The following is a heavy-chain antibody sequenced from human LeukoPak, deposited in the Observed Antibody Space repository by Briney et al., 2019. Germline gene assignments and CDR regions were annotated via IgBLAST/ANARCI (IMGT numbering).Heavy chain of an antibody. D-gene: IGHD3-22*01. Sequence: PGGSLRLSCAASGFTFSGSAMHWVRQASGKGLEWVGRIRSKANSYATAYAASVKGRFTISRDDSKNTAYPQMNSLKTEDTAVYYCTRRLNYYDSSGSDYWGQGTLVTVSS. J-gene: IGHJ4*02. CDR1: GFTFSGSA. CDR2: IRSKANSYAT. CDR3: TRRLNYYDSSGSDY. V-gene: IGHV3-73*01.